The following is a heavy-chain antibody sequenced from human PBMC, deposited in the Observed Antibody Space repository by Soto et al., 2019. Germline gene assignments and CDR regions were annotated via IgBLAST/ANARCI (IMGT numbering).Heavy chain of an antibody. V-gene: IGHV1-69*01. D-gene: IGHD4-17*01. CDR2: IIPIFGTA. CDR3: AREGVPTLTTYGYYGMDV. Sequence: QVQLVQSGAEVKKPGSSVKVSCKASGGTFSSYAISWVRQAPGQGLEWMGGIIPIFGTANYAQKFQGRVTITADESTSTAYMELSSLRSEDTAVYYCAREGVPTLTTYGYYGMDVWGQGTTVTVSS. CDR1: GGTFSSYA. J-gene: IGHJ6*02.